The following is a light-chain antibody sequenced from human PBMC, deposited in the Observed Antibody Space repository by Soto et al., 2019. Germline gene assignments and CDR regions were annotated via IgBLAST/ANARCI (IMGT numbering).Light chain of an antibody. CDR2: DVI. V-gene: IGLV2-14*03. CDR1: SSNVGRYNH. J-gene: IGLJ1*01. Sequence: QSALSQPASVSGSPGQSITISCTGTSSNVGRYNHVSWYQQHPDKAPKLMIYDVINRPSGISNRFSGSKSGDTASLTISGLQAEDEADYYWSSYTTSGTQVFGTGTKLTVL. CDR3: SSYTTSGTQV.